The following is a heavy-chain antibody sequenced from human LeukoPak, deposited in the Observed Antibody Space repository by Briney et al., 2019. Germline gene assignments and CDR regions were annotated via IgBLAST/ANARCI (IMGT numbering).Heavy chain of an antibody. D-gene: IGHD4-23*01. CDR2: IYNSGST. CDR3: ARLRYGGNSGY. V-gene: IGHV4-59*08. CDR1: GASIRSDY. J-gene: IGHJ4*02. Sequence: SETLSLTCIVSGASIRSDYWTWIRQPPGKGLEWIGYIYNSGSTNCNPSLKSRVTVSIDTSNNQFSLKVSSVTAADTAVYYCARLRYGGNSGYWGQGTLVTVSS.